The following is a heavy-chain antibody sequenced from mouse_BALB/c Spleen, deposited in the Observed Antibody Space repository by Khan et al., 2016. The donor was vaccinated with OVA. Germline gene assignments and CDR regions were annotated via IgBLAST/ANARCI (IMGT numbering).Heavy chain of an antibody. V-gene: IGHV3-2*02. J-gene: IGHJ2*01. Sequence: EVQLQESGPGLVKPSQSLSLTCTVTGYSITSDYAWNWIRQFPGNKLEWMGYIKYSGSTSYNPSLKSRISITRNPSKNRFFLQLSSVTTEDTATYACARSGTITTVVATDFDYGGQGTTLTVSS. D-gene: IGHD1-1*01. CDR3: ARSGTITTVVATDFDY. CDR2: IKYSGST. CDR1: GYSITSDYA.